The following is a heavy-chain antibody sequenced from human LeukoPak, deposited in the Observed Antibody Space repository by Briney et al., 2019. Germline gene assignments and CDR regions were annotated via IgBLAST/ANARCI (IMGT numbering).Heavy chain of an antibody. CDR2: ICCGEYT. CDR1: GGSIGSGGYY. Sequence: SETLSLTCTVSGGSIGSGGYYWSWIRQHPGRGLEWIGYICCGEYTYYNPSLKSRLTISVDTSKKHFSLKLSSVTAADTAVYYCARGVPPWNDRRQRGLWFDPWGQGTLVTVSS. D-gene: IGHD1-1*01. CDR3: ARGVPPWNDRRQRGLWFDP. J-gene: IGHJ5*02. V-gene: IGHV4-31*03.